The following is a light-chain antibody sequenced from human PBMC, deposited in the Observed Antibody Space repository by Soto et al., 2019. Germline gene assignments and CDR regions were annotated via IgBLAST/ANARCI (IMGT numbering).Light chain of an antibody. CDR3: QQSYSRWWT. J-gene: IGKJ1*01. CDR2: GAS. Sequence: IAMTQAPSSLSASIGERAIISCRASQSISSILAWFQQKPGKAPRLLIYGASSRDSGIPSRFSGSGSGTKFTLTIDSLQSEDFATYYCQQSYSRWWTFGQGRKVDIK. V-gene: IGKV1-39*01. CDR1: QSISSI.